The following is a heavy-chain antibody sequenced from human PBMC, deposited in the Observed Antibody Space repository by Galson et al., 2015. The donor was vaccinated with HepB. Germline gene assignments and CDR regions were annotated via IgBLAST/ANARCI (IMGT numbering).Heavy chain of an antibody. CDR3: ARGALVVAVGATQNNWFGP. CDR2: ISPYNRRT. V-gene: IGHV1-18*01. D-gene: IGHD2-15*01. Sequence: SVKVSCKASGYTFSTYSIIWVRQAPGQGLEWMGWISPYNRRTNYTQKLQGRVTMTTDTSTSTAFMELRSLRSDDTAVYYCARGALVVAVGATQNNWFGPWGQGTLVTVSS. CDR1: GYTFSTYS. J-gene: IGHJ5*02.